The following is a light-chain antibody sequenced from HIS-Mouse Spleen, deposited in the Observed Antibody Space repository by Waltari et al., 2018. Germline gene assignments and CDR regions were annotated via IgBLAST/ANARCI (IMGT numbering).Light chain of an antibody. Sequence: QSALTQPASVSGSPGQSITISCTGTSSDVGGYNYVSWYQQHPGKAPKRMIYDVSNRPAGVSNRFSGSKSGNTASLTISGLQAEDEADYYCSSYTSSSTEYVFGTGTKVTVL. J-gene: IGLJ1*01. CDR1: SSDVGGYNY. V-gene: IGLV2-14*03. CDR3: SSYTSSSTEYV. CDR2: DVS.